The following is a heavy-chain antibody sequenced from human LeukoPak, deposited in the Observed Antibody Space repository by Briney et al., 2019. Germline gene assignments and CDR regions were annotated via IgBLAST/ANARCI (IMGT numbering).Heavy chain of an antibody. CDR1: GGPINSNIYY. CDR3: AIVLLWFGDFRVKAFDI. D-gene: IGHD3-10*01. V-gene: IGHV4-39*01. CDR2: IYYSGST. Sequence: PSETLSLTRHVSGGPINSNIYYWAWLRHPPGKGLERIGSIYYSGSTYYNPSIKSRITISLDTIRSQVSLKMRSVTAADTAVYYCAIVLLWFGDFRVKAFDIWGQGTMVTVSS. J-gene: IGHJ3*02.